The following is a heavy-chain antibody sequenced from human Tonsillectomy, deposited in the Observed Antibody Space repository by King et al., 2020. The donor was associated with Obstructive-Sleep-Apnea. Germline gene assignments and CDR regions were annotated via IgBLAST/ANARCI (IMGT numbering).Heavy chain of an antibody. J-gene: IGHJ4*02. CDR3: AREPVESMLRGPLDL. CDR2: IWFDGSVK. CDR1: GFTFSDFG. V-gene: IGHV3-33*01. D-gene: IGHD3-10*01. Sequence: VQLVESGGGVVQPGRSLRLSCAASGFTFSDFGMHWVRQAPGKGLEGVAVIWFDGSVKYYTDSVKGRFTISRDNSKSTLYLQMNSLSAEDMAVYYCAREPVESMLRGPLDLWGQGTLVTVSS.